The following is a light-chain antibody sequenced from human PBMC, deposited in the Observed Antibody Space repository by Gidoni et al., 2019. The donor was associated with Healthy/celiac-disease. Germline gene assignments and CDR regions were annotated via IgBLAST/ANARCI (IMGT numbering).Light chain of an antibody. CDR1: QSVSTSY. V-gene: IGKV3-20*01. CDR2: GAS. J-gene: IGKJ3*01. Sequence: EIVLTQSPGPLSVSPGERATLSCRASQSVSTSYLAWYQQKPGQAPRLLIYGASSRATGIPDRFSGSGSGTDFSLTISRLEPEDFAVYYCQQYGSSLFTFGPGTKVDIK. CDR3: QQYGSSLFT.